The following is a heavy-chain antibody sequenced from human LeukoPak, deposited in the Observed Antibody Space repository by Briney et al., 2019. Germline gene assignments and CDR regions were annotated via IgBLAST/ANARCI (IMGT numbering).Heavy chain of an antibody. J-gene: IGHJ3*02. Sequence: TSRTLSLTCTVSGGSIRSSNYYWGWIRQPPGKGPEWIGTIYHNGGTYYNPSLQSRVTISVDTSKNQFSLKLNSVTAPDTGIYYCARRAVTGTGVDAFDIWGQGTMVTVSS. V-gene: IGHV4-39*01. CDR2: IYHNGGT. CDR3: ARRAVTGTGVDAFDI. D-gene: IGHD6-19*01. CDR1: GGSIRSSNYY.